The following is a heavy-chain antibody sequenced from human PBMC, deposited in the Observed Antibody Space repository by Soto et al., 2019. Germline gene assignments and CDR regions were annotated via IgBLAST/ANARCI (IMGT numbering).Heavy chain of an antibody. CDR3: ARERGSGWTFDY. J-gene: IGHJ4*02. D-gene: IGHD6-19*01. Sequence: PVGSLRLSCAASGFTFSTYSMNWVRQAPGKGLEWVSSISSSSTIYYADSVKGRFTISRDNVQNSLYLQMHSLRAEDTAVYYCARERGSGWTFDYWGQGTLVTVS. CDR2: ISSSSTI. V-gene: IGHV3-48*01. CDR1: GFTFSTYS.